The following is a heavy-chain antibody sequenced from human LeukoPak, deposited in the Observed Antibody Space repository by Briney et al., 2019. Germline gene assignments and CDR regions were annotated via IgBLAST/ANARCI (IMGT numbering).Heavy chain of an antibody. Sequence: GGSLRLSCAASGFTFSNYAMNWVRQAPGKGLEWVGRIKSKTDGGTTDYAEPVKGRFTVSRDDSKNTLYLQMNTLKTEDTAVYYCILASAGPAYWGQGTLVTVSS. CDR3: ILASAGPAY. CDR1: GFTFSNYA. CDR2: IKSKTDGGTT. J-gene: IGHJ4*02. D-gene: IGHD6-13*01. V-gene: IGHV3-15*01.